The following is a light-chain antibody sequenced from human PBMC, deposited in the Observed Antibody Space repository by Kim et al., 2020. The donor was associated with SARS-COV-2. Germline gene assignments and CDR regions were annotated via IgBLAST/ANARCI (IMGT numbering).Light chain of an antibody. Sequence: EIVMTQSPATLSVSPGERATLSCRASQSVTTNLAWYQQKPGQAPRLLIYGASTRATGIPARFSGSGSGTEFTLSISSLQSEDSAVYYCQQYNRWPPLTFGGGTKVDIK. CDR2: GAS. CDR3: QQYNRWPPLT. CDR1: QSVTTN. J-gene: IGKJ4*01. V-gene: IGKV3-15*01.